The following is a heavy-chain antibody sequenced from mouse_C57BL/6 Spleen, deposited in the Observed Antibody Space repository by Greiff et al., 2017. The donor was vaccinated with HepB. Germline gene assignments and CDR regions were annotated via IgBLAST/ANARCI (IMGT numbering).Heavy chain of an antibody. CDR3: ASMGYYYAMDY. J-gene: IGHJ4*01. CDR1: GYTFTSYG. D-gene: IGHD3-1*01. CDR2: IYPRSGNT. Sequence: QVQLKESGAELARPGASVKLSCKASGYTFTSYGISWVKQRTGQGLEWIGEIYPRSGNTYYNEKFKGKATLTADKSSSTAYMELRSLTSEDSAVYFCASMGYYYAMDYWGQGTSVTVSS. V-gene: IGHV1-81*01.